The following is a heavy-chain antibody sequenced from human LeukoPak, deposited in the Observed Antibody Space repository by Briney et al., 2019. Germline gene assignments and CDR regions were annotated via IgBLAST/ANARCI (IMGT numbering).Heavy chain of an antibody. D-gene: IGHD3-22*01. CDR1: GYTFTGYY. J-gene: IGHJ4*02. CDR2: INPNSGGT. Sequence: GASVEVSCKASGYTFTGYYMHWVRQAPGQGLEWMGWINPNSGGTNYAQKFQGRVTMTRDTSISTAYMELSRLRSDDTAVYYCARDGTYYDSSGSVDYWGQGTLVTVSS. V-gene: IGHV1-2*02. CDR3: ARDGTYYDSSGSVDY.